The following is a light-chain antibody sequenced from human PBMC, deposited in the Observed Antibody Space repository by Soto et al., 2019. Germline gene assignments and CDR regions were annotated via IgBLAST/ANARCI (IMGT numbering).Light chain of an antibody. J-gene: IGKJ5*01. Sequence: DIQMTQSPSSLSASVGDRVTITCRASQGISNYLAWYQQKPGKVPKLLIYAASTLHSGVTSRFSGSGSGTDFTLTISSLQPEYVATYYCQNYNSAPFPFGQGTRLEIK. CDR1: QGISNY. CDR3: QNYNSAPFP. V-gene: IGKV1-27*01. CDR2: AAS.